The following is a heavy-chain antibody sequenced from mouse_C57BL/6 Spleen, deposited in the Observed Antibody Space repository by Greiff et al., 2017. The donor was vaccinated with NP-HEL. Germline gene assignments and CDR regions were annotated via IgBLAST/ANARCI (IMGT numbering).Heavy chain of an antibody. CDR1: GYTFTSYW. Sequence: QVQLQQPGTELVKPGASVKLSCKASGYTFTSYWMHWVKQRPGQGLEWIGNINPSNGGTNYNEKFKSKATLTVDKSSSTAYMQLSSLTSEDSAVYYCARRDYDYDGGWYAMDYWGQGTSVTVSS. J-gene: IGHJ4*01. CDR2: INPSNGGT. V-gene: IGHV1-53*01. D-gene: IGHD2-4*01. CDR3: ARRDYDYDGGWYAMDY.